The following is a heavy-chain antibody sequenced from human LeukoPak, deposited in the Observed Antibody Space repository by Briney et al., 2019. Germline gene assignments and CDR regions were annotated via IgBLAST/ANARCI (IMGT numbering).Heavy chain of an antibody. V-gene: IGHV4-59*01. J-gene: IGHJ4*02. CDR2: IYYSGST. D-gene: IGHD3-3*01. CDR1: GGSISRYY. Sequence: PSETLSLTCTVSGGSISRYYWSWIRQPPGKGLEWIGYIYYSGSTTCNPSLKSRVTITVDTSKNQFSVKLSSVTAADTAVYYCARGDYDFPFDYWGQGTLVTVSS. CDR3: ARGDYDFPFDY.